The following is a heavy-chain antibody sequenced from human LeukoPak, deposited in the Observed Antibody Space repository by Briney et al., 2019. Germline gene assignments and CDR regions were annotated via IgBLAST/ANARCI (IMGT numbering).Heavy chain of an antibody. CDR3: ARGSDIVVVPAAITGYYYYYMDV. V-gene: IGHV1-8*03. CDR1: GYTFTSYD. J-gene: IGHJ6*03. CDR2: MNPNSGNT. Sequence: ASVKVSCKASGYTFTSYDINWVRQATGQGLEWMGWMNPNSGNTGYAQKFQGRVTITRNTSISTAYMELSSLRSEDTAVYYCARGSDIVVVPAAITGYYYYYMDVWGKGTTVTVSS. D-gene: IGHD2-2*02.